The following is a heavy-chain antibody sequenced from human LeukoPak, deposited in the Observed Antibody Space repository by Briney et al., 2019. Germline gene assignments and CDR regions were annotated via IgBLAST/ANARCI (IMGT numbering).Heavy chain of an antibody. J-gene: IGHJ3*02. CDR2: ISYDGSNK. D-gene: IGHD4-23*01. Sequence: PGGSLRLSCAASGFSFSSNGIHWVRQAPGKGLEWVALISYDGSNKNYADSVKGRFTISRDNSKNILYLQMNSLRVEDTAVYFCARGYGGNSAAFDIWGQGTMVTVSS. CDR1: GFSFSSNG. CDR3: ARGYGGNSAAFDI. V-gene: IGHV3-30*19.